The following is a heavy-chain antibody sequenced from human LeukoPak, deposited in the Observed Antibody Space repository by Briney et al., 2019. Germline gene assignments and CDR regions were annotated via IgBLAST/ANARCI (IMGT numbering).Heavy chain of an antibody. CDR3: AKDRLLLPYYYYGMDV. CDR2: ISGGGGST. Sequence: GGSLRLSCADPGFTFTSYSMNWVRQAPGKGLEWVSTISGGGGSTYYADSVKGRFTISRDNSKNTLYLQMNSLRAEDTAVYYCAKDRLLLPYYYYGMDVWAKGPRSPSP. CDR1: GFTFTSYS. V-gene: IGHV3-23*01. D-gene: IGHD2-15*01. J-gene: IGHJ6*02.